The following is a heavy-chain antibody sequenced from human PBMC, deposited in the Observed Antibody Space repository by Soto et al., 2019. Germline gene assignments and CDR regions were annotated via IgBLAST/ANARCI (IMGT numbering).Heavy chain of an antibody. CDR2: ISSSGSTI. J-gene: IGHJ6*02. Sequence: GGSLSLSWTDSVVTFSSYEMNWVRQAPGEGLEWVSYISSSGSTIYYADSVKGRFTISRDNAKNSLYLQMNSLRAEDTAVYYCARDSWLLRMDVWGQGTTVTVSS. CDR1: VVTFSSYE. D-gene: IGHD5-12*01. CDR3: ARDSWLLRMDV. V-gene: IGHV3-48*03.